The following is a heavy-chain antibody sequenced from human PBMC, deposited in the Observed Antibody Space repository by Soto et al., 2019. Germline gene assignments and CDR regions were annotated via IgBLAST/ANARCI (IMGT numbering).Heavy chain of an antibody. CDR2: IIPIFGTA. D-gene: IGHD4-17*01. Sequence: QVQLVQSGAEVKKPGSSVKVSCKASGGTFSSYAISWVRQAPGQGLEWMGGIIPIFGTANYAQKFQGRATITADESTSTAYRELSSLRSEDTAVYYCARVHYGGRDWSMDVWGKGTTVTVSS. CDR1: GGTFSSYA. CDR3: ARVHYGGRDWSMDV. J-gene: IGHJ6*04. V-gene: IGHV1-69*12.